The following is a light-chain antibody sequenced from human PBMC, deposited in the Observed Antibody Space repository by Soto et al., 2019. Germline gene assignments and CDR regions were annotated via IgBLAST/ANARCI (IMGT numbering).Light chain of an antibody. CDR3: SSYTTGTTLIV. CDR1: SSDIGSDKL. Sequence: QSVLTQPASVSGSPGQSITISCTGTSSDIGSDKLISWYQHHPGRAPKIMIYEVSNRPSGVSNRFSGSKSGNTASLTISGLQAEDEADYYCSSYTTGTTLIVFGGGTKLTVL. J-gene: IGLJ2*01. V-gene: IGLV2-14*02. CDR2: EVS.